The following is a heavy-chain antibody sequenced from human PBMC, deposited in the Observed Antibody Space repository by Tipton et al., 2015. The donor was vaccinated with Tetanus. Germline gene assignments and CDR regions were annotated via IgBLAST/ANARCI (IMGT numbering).Heavy chain of an antibody. D-gene: IGHD3-10*01. Sequence: PLRLSCAASGFPFTTYGMTWVRLAPGKGLEWVAVITGSGVGTYYSDSVKGRFTVSRDNSRNTLYLQLNSLRVEDTAVYYCATARNKVSITRLQYWGPGTLVTVSS. CDR3: ATARNKVSITRLQY. V-gene: IGHV3-23*01. J-gene: IGHJ4*02. CDR1: GFPFTTYG. CDR2: ITGSGVGT.